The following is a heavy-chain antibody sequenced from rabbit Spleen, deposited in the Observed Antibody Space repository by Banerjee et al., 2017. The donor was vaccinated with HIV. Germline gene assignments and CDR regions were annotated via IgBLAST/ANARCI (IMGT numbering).Heavy chain of an antibody. CDR2: INAVTGKA. V-gene: IGHV1S40*01. CDR1: GFSFSSRYY. CDR3: ARDLASVVGWNFNL. J-gene: IGHJ4*01. D-gene: IGHD3-1*01. Sequence: QSLEESGGDLVKPGASLTLTCTASGFSFSSRYYICWVRQAPGKGLEWIACINAVTGKAVYASWAKGRFTFSKTSSTTVTLQMTSLTAADTATYFCARDLASVVGWNFNLWGQGTLVTVS.